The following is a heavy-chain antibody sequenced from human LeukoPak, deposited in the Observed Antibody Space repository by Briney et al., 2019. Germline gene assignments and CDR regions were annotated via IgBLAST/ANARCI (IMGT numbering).Heavy chain of an antibody. CDR3: ARAGSSGWYWDY. CDR1: GFTFSSYW. D-gene: IGHD6-19*01. V-gene: IGHV3-48*04. J-gene: IGHJ4*02. CDR2: ISSSGSTI. Sequence: GGSLRLSCATSGFTFSSYWMTWVRQAPGKGLEWVSYISSSGSTIYYADSVKGRFTISRDNAKNSLYLQMNSLRAEDTAVYYCARAGSSGWYWDYWGQGTLVTVSS.